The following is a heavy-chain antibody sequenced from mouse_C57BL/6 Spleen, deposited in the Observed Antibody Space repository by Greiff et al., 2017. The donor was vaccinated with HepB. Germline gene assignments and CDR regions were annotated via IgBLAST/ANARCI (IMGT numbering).Heavy chain of an antibody. CDR3: ARVEDDYDAFFDY. V-gene: IGHV1-53*01. CDR2: INPSNGGT. CDR1: GYTFTSYW. Sequence: QVHVKQSGTELVKPGASVKLSCKASGYTFTSYWMHWVKQRPGQGLEWIGNINPSNGGTNYNEKFKSKATLTVDKSSSTAYMQLSSLTSEDSAVYYCARVEDDYDAFFDYWGQGTTLTVSS. D-gene: IGHD2-4*01. J-gene: IGHJ2*01.